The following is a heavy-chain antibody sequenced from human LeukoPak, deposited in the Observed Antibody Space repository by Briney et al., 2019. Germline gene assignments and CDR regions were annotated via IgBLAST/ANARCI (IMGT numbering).Heavy chain of an antibody. CDR1: GYTFSSYD. J-gene: IGHJ4*02. Sequence: GASVKVSCKASGYTFSSYDINWVRQATGQRLEWMGWMNPNTGNTGYAQKFQARVTITRNTSISTAYMELSSLRSEDTAVYHCARVDTAMAFDYWGQGTLVTVSS. CDR3: ARVDTAMAFDY. D-gene: IGHD5-18*01. V-gene: IGHV1-8*03. CDR2: MNPNTGNT.